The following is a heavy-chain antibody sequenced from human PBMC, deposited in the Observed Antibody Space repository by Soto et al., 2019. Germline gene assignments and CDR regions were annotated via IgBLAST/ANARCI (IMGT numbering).Heavy chain of an antibody. V-gene: IGHV1-69*06. CDR1: GGTFSSYA. Sequence: ASVKVSCKASGGTFSSYAISRVRQAPGQGLEWMGGIIPIFGTANYAQKFQGRVTITADKSTSTAYMELSSLRSEDTAVYYCARAGAKSSITGTTGDYYYGMDVWGQGTTVTVSS. D-gene: IGHD1-7*01. CDR2: IIPIFGTA. J-gene: IGHJ6*02. CDR3: ARAGAKSSITGTTGDYYYGMDV.